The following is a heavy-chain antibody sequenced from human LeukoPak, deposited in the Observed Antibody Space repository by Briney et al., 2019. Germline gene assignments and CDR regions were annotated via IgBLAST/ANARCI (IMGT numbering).Heavy chain of an antibody. CDR2: IWSDGTNR. J-gene: IGHJ4*01. D-gene: IGHD4-11*01. Sequence: PGRSVRLSCAASGFIFSHYGMHWVRQAPGKGLEWVAVIWSDGTNRFYGDSVKGRFTISRDNSQNTVFLQMNSLRVEDTAIYYCARDAQRGFDYSNSLEYWGHGTLVTVSS. CDR1: GFIFSHYG. CDR3: ARDAQRGFDYSNSLEY. V-gene: IGHV3-33*01.